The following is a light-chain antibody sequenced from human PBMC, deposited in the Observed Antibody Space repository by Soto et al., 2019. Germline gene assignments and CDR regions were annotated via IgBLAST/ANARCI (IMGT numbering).Light chain of an antibody. CDR3: QQGHNWPLT. J-gene: IGKJ2*01. V-gene: IGKV3-15*01. Sequence: EIVMTQSPATLSVSPGERATLSCRASQSISSELAWYQQKPGQPPRLLIYSASTRATGVLARFTGSGSGSEFTLTISVLQSEDFAVYYCQQGHNWPLTFGQGTRLEI. CDR2: SAS. CDR1: QSISSE.